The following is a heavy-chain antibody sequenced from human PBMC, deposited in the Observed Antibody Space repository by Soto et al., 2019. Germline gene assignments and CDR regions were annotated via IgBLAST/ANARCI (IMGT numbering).Heavy chain of an antibody. CDR2: IDPSGGST. V-gene: IGHV1-46*01. Sequence: QVQLVQSGAEVKKPGASVKVSCKASGYTFTTYYMHWVRQAPGQGLEWMGIIDPSGGSTSYAQKFQGRVTMTSDTSTSTVYMELSNLRSEDTAVYYCARSAGAPGDCWGQGTLVTVSS. CDR3: ARSAGAPGDC. J-gene: IGHJ4*02. CDR1: GYTFTTYY. D-gene: IGHD1-26*01.